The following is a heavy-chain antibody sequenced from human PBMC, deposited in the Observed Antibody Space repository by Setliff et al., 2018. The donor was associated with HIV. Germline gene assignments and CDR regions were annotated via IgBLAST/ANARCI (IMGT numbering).Heavy chain of an antibody. CDR3: AREVLRGGDDAFGL. CDR2: ISNSSRYY. CDR1: GFLFNRYS. Sequence: LKISCSASGFLFNRYSLNWVRQVPGRGPEWVASISNSSRYYWVKARYGDSVRGRFTISGDYAKNSVYLQMNSLRVEDSAVYYCAREVLRGGDDAFGLWGRGTVVTVSS. D-gene: IGHD3-10*01. V-gene: IGHV3-21*01. J-gene: IGHJ3*01.